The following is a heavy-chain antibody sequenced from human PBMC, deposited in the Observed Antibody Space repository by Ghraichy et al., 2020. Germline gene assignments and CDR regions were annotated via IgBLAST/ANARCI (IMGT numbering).Heavy chain of an antibody. CDR3: ARLQAAAGSDY. J-gene: IGHJ4*02. Sequence: SETLSLTCTVSGGSISSSSCYWVWLRQPPGQGLEWIGSIYYSGTTYYSPSLKNRVTISVDTSKNQFSLRLSSVTASDTAIYYCARLQAAAGSDYWGQGTLVTVSS. CDR1: GGSISSSSCY. V-gene: IGHV4-39*01. CDR2: IYYSGTT. D-gene: IGHD6-13*01.